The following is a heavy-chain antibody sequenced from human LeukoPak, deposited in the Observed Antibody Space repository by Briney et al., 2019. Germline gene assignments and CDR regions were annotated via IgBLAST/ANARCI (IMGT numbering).Heavy chain of an antibody. D-gene: IGHD3-22*01. CDR2: IYHSGSP. CDR3: ARGETYYYDSSGSQLDY. V-gene: IGHV4-4*02. J-gene: IGHJ4*02. Sequence: PSGTLSLTCAVSGGSISSNNWWGWVRQPPGKGLEWIGEIYHSGSPNYNPSLKSRVTISVDKSKNQFSLKLSSVTAADTAVYYCARGETYYYDSSGSQLDYWGQGTLVTVSS. CDR1: GGSISSNNW.